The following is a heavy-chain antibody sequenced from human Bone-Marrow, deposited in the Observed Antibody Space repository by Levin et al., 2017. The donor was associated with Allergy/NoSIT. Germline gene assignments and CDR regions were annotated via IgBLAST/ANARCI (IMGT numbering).Heavy chain of an antibody. V-gene: IGHV4-38-2*01. Sequence: PSQTLSLTCAVSGYSISSGYYWGWIRQPPGKGLEWIGSIYHSGSTYYNPSLKSRVTISVDTSKNQFSLKLSSVTAADTAVYYCARVYCSSTSCYRFDAFDIWGQGTMVTVSS. CDR3: ARVYCSSTSCYRFDAFDI. D-gene: IGHD2-2*01. CDR1: GYSISSGYY. CDR2: IYHSGST. J-gene: IGHJ3*02.